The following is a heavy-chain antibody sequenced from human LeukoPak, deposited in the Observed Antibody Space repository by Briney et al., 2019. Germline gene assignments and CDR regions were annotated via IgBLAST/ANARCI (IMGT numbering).Heavy chain of an antibody. J-gene: IGHJ3*02. V-gene: IGHV4-39*07. Sequence: SETLSLTCTVSGGSISSSRDYWAWIRQPPGQGLDWIANIYYSGSTYYSPSLKSRVTMSVDTSKNQFSLKLSSVTAADTAVYYCARPYYYGSGSYYQDDAFDIWGQGTMVTVSS. CDR2: IYYSGST. D-gene: IGHD3-10*01. CDR3: ARPYYYGSGSYYQDDAFDI. CDR1: GGSISSSRDY.